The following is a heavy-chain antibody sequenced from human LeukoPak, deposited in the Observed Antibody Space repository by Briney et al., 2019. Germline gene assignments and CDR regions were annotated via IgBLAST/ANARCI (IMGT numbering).Heavy chain of an antibody. V-gene: IGHV4-34*01. D-gene: IGHD3-10*01. Sequence: SETLSLTCAVYGGSFSGYYWSWIRQPPGKGLEWIGEINHSGSTNYNPSLKSRVTISVDTSKNQFSLKLSSVTAADTAVYYCARGGYGSGRRWFDPWGQGTPVTVSS. CDR1: GGSFSGYY. CDR3: ARGGYGSGRRWFDP. J-gene: IGHJ5*02. CDR2: INHSGST.